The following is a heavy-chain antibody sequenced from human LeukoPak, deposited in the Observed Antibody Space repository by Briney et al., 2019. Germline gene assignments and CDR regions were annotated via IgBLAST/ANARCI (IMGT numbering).Heavy chain of an antibody. D-gene: IGHD6-6*01. CDR1: GFTFSSYA. Sequence: TGGSLRLSCAASGFTFSSYAMSWVRQAPGKGLEWVSAISGSGGGTYYADSVKGRFTISRDNSKNTLYLQMNSLRAEDTAVYYCAKDLEYSSSSLFDYWGQGTLVTVSS. CDR3: AKDLEYSSSSLFDY. CDR2: ISGSGGGT. V-gene: IGHV3-23*01. J-gene: IGHJ4*02.